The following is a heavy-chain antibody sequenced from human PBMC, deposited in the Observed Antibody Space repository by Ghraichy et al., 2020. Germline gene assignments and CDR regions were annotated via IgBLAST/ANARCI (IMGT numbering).Heavy chain of an antibody. D-gene: IGHD2-21*01. CDR2: ISSSGSTI. V-gene: IGHV3-11*04. CDR1: GFTFSDYY. J-gene: IGHJ5*02. Sequence: GGSLRLSCAASGFTFSDYYMSWIRQAPGKGLEWVSYISSSGSTIYYADSVKGRFTISRDNAKNSLYLQMNSLRAEDTAVYYCARGGDCGGDTWPCNWFDPWGQGTLVTVSS. CDR3: ARGGDCGGDTWPCNWFDP.